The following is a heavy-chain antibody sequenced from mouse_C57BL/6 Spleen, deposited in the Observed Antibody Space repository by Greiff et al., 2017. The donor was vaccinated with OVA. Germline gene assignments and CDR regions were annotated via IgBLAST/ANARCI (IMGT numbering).Heavy chain of an antibody. CDR2: INPNNGGT. J-gene: IGHJ2*01. D-gene: IGHD1-1*01. CDR1: GYTFTDYN. V-gene: IGHV1-22*01. CDR3: ARSDYYGSSFFFDY. Sequence: VQLQQSGPELVKPGASVKMSCKASGYTFTDYNMHWVKQSHGKSLEWIGYINPNNGGTSSNQKFKGKATLTVNKSSSTAYMELRSLTSEDSAVYYCARSDYYGSSFFFDYWGQGTTLTVSS.